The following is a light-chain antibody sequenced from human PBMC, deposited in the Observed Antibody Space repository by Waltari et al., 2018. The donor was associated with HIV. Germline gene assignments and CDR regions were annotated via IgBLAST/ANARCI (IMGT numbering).Light chain of an antibody. CDR2: WAS. V-gene: IGKV4-1*01. CDR3: QQFYRTSYT. J-gene: IGKJ2*01. Sequence: DIVMTQSPEYLAVSLGERATINCKSSTTICYKSNNKNDLAWYQREPGQSPKLLVSWASNREFVVPDRFSGSGSGTDFTLTISSLQAEDVAVYYCQQFYRTSYTFGQGTRLEFK. CDR1: TTICYKSNNKND.